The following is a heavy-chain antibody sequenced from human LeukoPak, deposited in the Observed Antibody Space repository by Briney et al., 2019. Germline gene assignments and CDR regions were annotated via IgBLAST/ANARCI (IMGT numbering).Heavy chain of an antibody. CDR3: AKDWVWGLQLWLLDY. J-gene: IGHJ4*02. CDR1: GFTFSSYA. Sequence: GGSLRLSCGASGFTFSSYAMSWVRQAPGKGLEWVSAISGSGGSTSYADSVKGRFTISRDNSKNTLYLQMNSLRAEGTAVYYCAKDWVWGLQLWLLDYWGQGTLVTVSS. D-gene: IGHD5-18*01. CDR2: ISGSGGST. V-gene: IGHV3-23*01.